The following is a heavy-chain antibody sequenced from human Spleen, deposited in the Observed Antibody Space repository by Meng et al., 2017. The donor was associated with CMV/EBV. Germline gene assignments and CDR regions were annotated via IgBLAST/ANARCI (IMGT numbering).Heavy chain of an antibody. Sequence: TFSAHAISWVRQAPGQGLKWMGWINPNSGGTNYAQKFQGRVTMTRDTSISTAYMELSRLRSDDTAVYYCARALHCSSTSCYWHWFDPWGQGTLVTVSS. CDR3: ARALHCSSTSCYWHWFDP. D-gene: IGHD2-2*01. CDR1: TFSAHA. J-gene: IGHJ5*02. CDR2: INPNSGGT. V-gene: IGHV1-2*02.